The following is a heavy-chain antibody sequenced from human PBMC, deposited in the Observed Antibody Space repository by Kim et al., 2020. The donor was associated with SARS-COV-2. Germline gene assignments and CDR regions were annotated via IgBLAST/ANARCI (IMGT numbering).Heavy chain of an antibody. V-gene: IGHV1-46*01. CDR2: SP. CDR3: ASAAAVAPDN. Sequence: SPIYAQKFQGRVTMTRDTSTSTVYMEMSSLRSEDTAVYYCASAAAVAPDNWGQGTLVTVSS. D-gene: IGHD6-13*01. J-gene: IGHJ4*02.